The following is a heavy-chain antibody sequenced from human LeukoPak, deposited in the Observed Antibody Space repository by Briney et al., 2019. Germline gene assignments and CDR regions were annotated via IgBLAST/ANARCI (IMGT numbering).Heavy chain of an antibody. CDR1: GFTFSSYE. CDR2: ISSSGSTI. V-gene: IGHV3-48*03. CDR3: AKDSSLTSSSSWYFSGAFDV. Sequence: GGSLRLSCAASGFTFSSYEMNWVRQAPGKGLEWVSYISSSGSTIYYADSVKGRFTISRDNAKNSLYLQMNSLRPEDMALYYCAKDSSLTSSSSWYFSGAFDVWGQGTMVTVSS. J-gene: IGHJ3*01. D-gene: IGHD6-13*01.